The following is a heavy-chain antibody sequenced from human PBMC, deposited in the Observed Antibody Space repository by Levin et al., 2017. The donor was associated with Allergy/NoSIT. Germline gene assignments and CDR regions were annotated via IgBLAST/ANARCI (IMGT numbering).Heavy chain of an antibody. CDR1: GFTFSNYN. CDR2: ISISSNTI. CDR3: ARVWSGYVKT. J-gene: IGHJ5*02. V-gene: IGHV3-48*02. D-gene: IGHD5-12*01. Sequence: PGESLKISCAASGFTFSNYNMNWVRQAPGKGLDWVSYISISSNTIYYADSVKGRFTISRDNAKNSLYLQMNSLRDEDTAVYYCARVWSGYVKTWGQGTLVTVSS.